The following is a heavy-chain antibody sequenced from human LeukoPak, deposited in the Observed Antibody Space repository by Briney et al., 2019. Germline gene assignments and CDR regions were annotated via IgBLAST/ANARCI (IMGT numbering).Heavy chain of an antibody. CDR3: ARDPRGYSGYDAYFDY. CDR2: ISSSSSYI. J-gene: IGHJ4*02. CDR1: GFTFSSYS. V-gene: IGHV3-21*01. Sequence: GGSLRLSCAASGFTFSSYSMNWVRQAPGKGLEWVSSISSSSSYIYYADSVKGRFTISRDNAKNSLYLQMNSLRAEDTAVYYCARDPRGYSGYDAYFDYWGQGTLVTVSS. D-gene: IGHD5-12*01.